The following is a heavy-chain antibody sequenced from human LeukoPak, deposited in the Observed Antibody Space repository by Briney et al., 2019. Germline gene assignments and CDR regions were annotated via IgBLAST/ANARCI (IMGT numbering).Heavy chain of an antibody. V-gene: IGHV3-23*01. D-gene: IGHD4-17*01. J-gene: IGHJ4*02. CDR3: AKDFFYGDSSYYFDY. CDR1: GFTFFTYT. Sequence: PGGSLRLSCEASGFTFFTYTMHWVRQAPGKGLEWVSAISGSGGSTYYADSVKGRFTISRDNSKNTLYLQMNSLRAEDTAVYYCAKDFFYGDSSYYFDYWGQGTLVTVSS. CDR2: ISGSGGST.